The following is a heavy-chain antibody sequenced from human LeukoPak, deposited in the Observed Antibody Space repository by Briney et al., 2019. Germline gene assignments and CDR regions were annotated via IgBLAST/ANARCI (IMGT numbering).Heavy chain of an antibody. D-gene: IGHD3-22*01. Sequence: SVKVSCKASGGTFRSFAISWVRHAPGQGLEWMGGIIPIFRSANYAQPFQGRVTITADETTSTAYMELSSLRSEDTAVYYCAVALRYYADSSGYAFDYWGQGTLVTVSS. CDR1: GGTFRSFA. J-gene: IGHJ4*02. V-gene: IGHV1-69*13. CDR2: IIPIFRSA. CDR3: AVALRYYADSSGYAFDY.